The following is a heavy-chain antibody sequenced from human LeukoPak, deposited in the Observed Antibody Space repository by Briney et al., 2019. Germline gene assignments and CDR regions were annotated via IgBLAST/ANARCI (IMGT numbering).Heavy chain of an antibody. D-gene: IGHD2-15*01. J-gene: IGHJ5*02. CDR2: IYYTGST. V-gene: IGHV4-59*01. Sequence: SETLSLTCTVSGASISGYYWSWLRQPPGKGLEYIGYIYYTGSTNYNPSLKSRVTISVDTSKNQFSLKLSSVTAADTAVYYCARGRGGGGTSNNWFDPWGQGTHVIVSS. CDR1: GASISGYY. CDR3: ARGRGGGGTSNNWFDP.